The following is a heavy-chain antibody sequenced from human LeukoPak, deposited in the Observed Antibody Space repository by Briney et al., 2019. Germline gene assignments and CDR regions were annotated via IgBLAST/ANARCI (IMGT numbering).Heavy chain of an antibody. CDR2: IHGSGST. CDR3: ARGAVTNDFQH. J-gene: IGHJ1*01. Sequence: PSETLSLTCTVSGGSISGYFWSWVRQPAGEGLEWMGRIHGSGSTNFNPSLNSRVTLSLDMSKNQIYLKLSSVTAADTAVYYCARGAVTNDFQHWGQGNLVTVSS. D-gene: IGHD2-8*01. V-gene: IGHV4-4*07. CDR1: GGSISGYF.